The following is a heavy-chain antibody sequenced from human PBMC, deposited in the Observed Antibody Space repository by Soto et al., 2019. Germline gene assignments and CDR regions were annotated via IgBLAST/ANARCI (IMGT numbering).Heavy chain of an antibody. CDR2: ISGSGGST. CDR3: ASIFGVVIHSGLDY. J-gene: IGHJ4*02. CDR1: GFTFSSYA. V-gene: IGHV3-23*01. Sequence: GGSLRLSCAASGFTFSSYAMSWVRQAPGKGLEWVSAISGSGGSTYYADSVKGRFTISRDNSKNTLYLQMNSLRAEDTAVYYCASIFGVVIHSGLDYWGQGTLVTVSS. D-gene: IGHD3-3*01.